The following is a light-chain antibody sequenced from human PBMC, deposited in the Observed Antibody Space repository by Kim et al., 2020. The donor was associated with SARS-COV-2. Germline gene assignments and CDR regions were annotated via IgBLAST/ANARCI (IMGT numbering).Light chain of an antibody. Sequence: DIQLTQSPSSLSASVGDRVTITCRASQGISSYLAWYQHKPGKAPKLLIYAASTLQSGVPSRFSGSGSGTEFTLTISSLQPEDFATYYCQQHNSYPPFTFGPGTKVDIK. CDR2: AAS. J-gene: IGKJ3*01. CDR3: QQHNSYPPFT. CDR1: QGISSY. V-gene: IGKV1-9*01.